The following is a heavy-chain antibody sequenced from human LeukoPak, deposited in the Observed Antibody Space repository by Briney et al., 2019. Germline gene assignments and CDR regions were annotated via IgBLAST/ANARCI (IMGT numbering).Heavy chain of an antibody. CDR2: IESKSDGGTT. CDR3: TLDDVGLAPDY. Sequence: GGSLRLSCAASGFTFTAAWMSWVRQAPGKGLEWVGRIESKSDGGTTYYAAPVKGRFTISRDGLKSTLYLQMNSLKTEDTAVYFCTLDDVGLAPDYWGQGTLVTVSS. D-gene: IGHD3-16*01. V-gene: IGHV3-15*04. J-gene: IGHJ4*02. CDR1: GFTFTAAW.